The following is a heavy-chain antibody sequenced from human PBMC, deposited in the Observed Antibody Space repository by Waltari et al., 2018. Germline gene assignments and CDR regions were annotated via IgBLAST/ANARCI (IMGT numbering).Heavy chain of an antibody. CDR1: GFTSSSYS. D-gene: IGHD1-26*01. J-gene: IGHJ6*02. Sequence: EVQLVESGGGLVKPGGSLRLSCAASGFTSSSYSMNWVRQAPGKGLEWVSSISSSSSYIYYADSVKGRFTISRDNAKNSLYLQMNSLRAEDTAVYYCARDSIVGATSGDYYYYGMDVWGQGTTVTVSS. V-gene: IGHV3-21*01. CDR3: ARDSIVGATSGDYYYYGMDV. CDR2: ISSSSSYI.